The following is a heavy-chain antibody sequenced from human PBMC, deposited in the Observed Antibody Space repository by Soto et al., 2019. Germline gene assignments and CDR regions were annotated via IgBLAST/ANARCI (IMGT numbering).Heavy chain of an antibody. CDR3: ASGRYNLYDPVFDY. J-gene: IGHJ4*02. Sequence: QVELVQSGAEVKKPGASVKISCKASEYTFTGHTMHWVRQAPGQRLEWMGWINAGNANTKYSQKFQGRVTITRDTSASTAYMELSSLRSEDTAVYYCASGRYNLYDPVFDYWGQGTLVTVSS. D-gene: IGHD1-20*01. V-gene: IGHV1-3*01. CDR1: EYTFTGHT. CDR2: INAGNANT.